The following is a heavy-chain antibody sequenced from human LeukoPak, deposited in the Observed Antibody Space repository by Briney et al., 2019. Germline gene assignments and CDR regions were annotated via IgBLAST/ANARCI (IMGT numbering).Heavy chain of an antibody. D-gene: IGHD3-10*01. J-gene: IGHJ4*02. CDR3: AKDIFTMVRGVVDY. Sequence: GGSLRLSCAASGFTFSSYAMHWVRQAPGKGLEYVSAISSNGGSTYYANSVKGRFTISRDNSKNTLYLQMGSLRAEDMALYYCAKDIFTMVRGVVDYWGQGTLVTVSS. V-gene: IGHV3-64*01. CDR1: GFTFSSYA. CDR2: ISSNGGST.